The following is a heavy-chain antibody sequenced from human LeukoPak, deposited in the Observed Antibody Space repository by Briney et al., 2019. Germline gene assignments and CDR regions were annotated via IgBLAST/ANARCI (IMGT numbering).Heavy chain of an antibody. J-gene: IGHJ6*02. Sequence: SETLSLTCAVSGGSFSGYYWSWIRQSPGKGLEWIGEINHSGSTNYNPSLKSRVTMSVDTSRNQFSLKMTSVTAADTAVYYCARVPRRNFDYYYYGMDVWGQGTTVTVSS. V-gene: IGHV4-34*01. CDR3: ARVPRRNFDYYYYGMDV. CDR1: GGSFSGYY. D-gene: IGHD4-11*01. CDR2: INHSGST.